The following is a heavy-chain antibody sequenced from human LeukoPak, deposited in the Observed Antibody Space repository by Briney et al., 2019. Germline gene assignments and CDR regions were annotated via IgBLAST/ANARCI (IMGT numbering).Heavy chain of an antibody. CDR3: ARFYDRSCPHFDY. CDR1: GASISTYY. V-gene: IGHV4-59*01. Sequence: NPSETLSLTCTVSGASISTYYWSSIRQPPGKGLEWIGDIHYSGSTNYKPSLKSRVTISVDTSKNQFSLKLSSVTAADTAVYYCARFYDRSCPHFDYWGQGTLVTVSS. D-gene: IGHD3-22*01. CDR2: IHYSGST. J-gene: IGHJ4*02.